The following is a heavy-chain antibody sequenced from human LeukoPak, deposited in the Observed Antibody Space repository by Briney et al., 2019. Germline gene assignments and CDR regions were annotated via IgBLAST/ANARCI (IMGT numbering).Heavy chain of an antibody. CDR2: INPSGGST. CDR1: GYTFTSYG. J-gene: IGHJ4*02. D-gene: IGHD2-15*01. V-gene: IGHV1-46*01. Sequence: ASVKVSCKASGYTFTSYGISWVRQAPGQGLEWMGIINPSGGSTSYAQKFQGRVTMTRDTSTSTVYMELSSLRSEDTAVYYCARDRLHAAHFDYWGQGTLVTVSS. CDR3: ARDRLHAAHFDY.